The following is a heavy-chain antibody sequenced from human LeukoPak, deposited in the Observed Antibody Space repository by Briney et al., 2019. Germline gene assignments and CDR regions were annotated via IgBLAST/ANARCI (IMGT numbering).Heavy chain of an antibody. CDR3: ARGPRSVRPVCFDY. Sequence: SETLSLTCAVYGGSFSGYYWSWIRQPPGKGLEWIGEINHSGSTNYNPSLKSRVTISVDTSKNQFSLKLSSVTAADTAVYYCARGPRSVRPVCFDYWGQGTLVTVSS. CDR1: GGSFSGYY. D-gene: IGHD3-22*01. J-gene: IGHJ4*02. V-gene: IGHV4-34*01. CDR2: INHSGST.